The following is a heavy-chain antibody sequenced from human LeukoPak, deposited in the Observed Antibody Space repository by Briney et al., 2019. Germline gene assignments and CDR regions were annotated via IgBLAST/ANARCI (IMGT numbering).Heavy chain of an antibody. Sequence: GGSLRLSCAASGFTFSSYGMHWVRQAPGKGLEWVAVISYDGSNKYYVDSVKGRFTISRDNSKNTLYLQMNSLRAEDTAVCYCAKGYYGMDVWGQGTTVTVSS. J-gene: IGHJ6*02. CDR2: ISYDGSNK. V-gene: IGHV3-30*18. CDR1: GFTFSSYG. CDR3: AKGYYGMDV.